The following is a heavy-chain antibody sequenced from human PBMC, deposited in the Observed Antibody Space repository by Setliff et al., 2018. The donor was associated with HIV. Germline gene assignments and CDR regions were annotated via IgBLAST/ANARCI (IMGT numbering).Heavy chain of an antibody. D-gene: IGHD1-26*01. CDR2: IYTSGST. Sequence: SETLSLTCTVSGASTSSGSYYWSWIRQPAGKGLEWIGHIYTSGSTNYSPSLKSRVTISVDTSKKQFSLKLSSVTAADTAVYYCARDRRYSPHYFDYWGQGTLVTVSS. CDR3: ARDRRYSPHYFDY. J-gene: IGHJ4*02. V-gene: IGHV4-61*09. CDR1: GASTSSGSYY.